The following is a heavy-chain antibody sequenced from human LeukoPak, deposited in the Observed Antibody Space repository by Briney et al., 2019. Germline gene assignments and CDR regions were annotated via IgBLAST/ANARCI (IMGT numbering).Heavy chain of an antibody. D-gene: IGHD5-24*01. CDR1: GGSFSRYY. V-gene: IGHV4-34*01. CDR2: IDLRADT. J-gene: IGHJ4*03. CDR3: ARGATISETGYFDF. Sequence: PSETLSLTCAVYGGSFSRYYWSWIRRSPGKGLEWIAEIDLRADTTYNPSVKSRVTISVDTSKNQFSLKVRSLSAADTAVYYCARGATISETGYFDFWGQGTLVTVSS.